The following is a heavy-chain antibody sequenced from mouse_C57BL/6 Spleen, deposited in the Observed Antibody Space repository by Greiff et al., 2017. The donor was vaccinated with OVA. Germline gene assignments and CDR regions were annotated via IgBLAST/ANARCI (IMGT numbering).Heavy chain of an antibody. J-gene: IGHJ2*01. CDR3: AGYDYDRDFDY. CDR1: GYSFTGYY. CDR2: INPSTGGT. Sequence: EVQLQQSGPELVKPGASVKISCKASGYSFTGYYMHWVKQRSEKSLEWIGEINPSTGGTSYNQKFKGKATLTVDKSSSTAYMQLKSLTSEDSAVYYCAGYDYDRDFDYWGQGTTLTVSS. D-gene: IGHD2-4*01. V-gene: IGHV1-43*01.